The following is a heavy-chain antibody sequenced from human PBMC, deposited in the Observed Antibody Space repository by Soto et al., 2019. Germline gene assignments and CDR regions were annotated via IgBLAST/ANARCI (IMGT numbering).Heavy chain of an antibody. D-gene: IGHD2-2*01. CDR1: GYTFTSYY. CDR2: INPSGGST. Sequence: ASVKVSCKASGYTFTSYYMHWVRQAPGQGLEWMGIINPSGGSTSYAQKFQGRVTMTRDTSTSTVYMELSSLRSEDMAVYYCARATCSSTSCLTDYYYYGMDVWGQGTTVTVSS. CDR3: ARATCSSTSCLTDYYYYGMDV. J-gene: IGHJ6*02. V-gene: IGHV1-46*01.